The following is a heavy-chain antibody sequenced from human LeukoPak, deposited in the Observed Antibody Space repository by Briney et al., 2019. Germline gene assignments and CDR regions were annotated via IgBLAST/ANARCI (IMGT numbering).Heavy chain of an antibody. CDR3: ARGGIDILTKPYYCGMDV. V-gene: IGHV4-4*07. Sequence: PSETLSLTCTVSGGSISSYYWSWIRQPAGKGLEWIGRIYTSGSTNYNPSLKSRVTMSVDTSKNQFSLKLSSVTAADTAVYYCARGGIDILTKPYYCGMDVWGQGTTVTVSS. CDR1: GGSISSYY. CDR2: IYTSGST. D-gene: IGHD3-9*01. J-gene: IGHJ6*02.